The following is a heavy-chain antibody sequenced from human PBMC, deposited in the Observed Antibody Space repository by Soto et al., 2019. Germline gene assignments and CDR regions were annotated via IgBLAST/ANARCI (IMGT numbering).Heavy chain of an antibody. J-gene: IGHJ5*02. Sequence: PWETLSLTCTVSGGPISSGGYYWSWIRQHPGKGLEWIGYIYYSGSTYYNPSLKSRVTISVDTSKNQFSLKLSSVTAADTAVYYCARDGYYYDSSGYYNNWFDPWGQGTLVTVSS. CDR3: ARDGYYYDSSGYYNNWFDP. CDR2: IYYSGST. CDR1: GGPISSGGYY. V-gene: IGHV4-31*03. D-gene: IGHD3-22*01.